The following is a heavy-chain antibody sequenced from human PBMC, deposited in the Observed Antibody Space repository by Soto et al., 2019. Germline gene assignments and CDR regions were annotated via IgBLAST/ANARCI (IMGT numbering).Heavy chain of an antibody. Sequence: QVQLVQSGAEVKKPGSSVKVSCKASGDTFSSYTIIWVRQAPGQGLEWMGRIIPLLGITNYAQKFQGRVTITADKSTSTAYMELSSLTSEDTAVYYCAGSQGERTVTTRMANWGQGTLVTVSS. CDR2: IIPLLGIT. V-gene: IGHV1-69*02. D-gene: IGHD4-17*01. J-gene: IGHJ4*02. CDR1: GDTFSSYT. CDR3: AGSQGERTVTTRMAN.